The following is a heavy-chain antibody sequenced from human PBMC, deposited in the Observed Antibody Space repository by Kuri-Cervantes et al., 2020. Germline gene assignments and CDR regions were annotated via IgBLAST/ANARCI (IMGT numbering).Heavy chain of an antibody. CDR3: APQQNPRSGWYVRWFDP. J-gene: IGHJ5*02. CDR2: INSGGSST. CDR1: GFTFSSHW. V-gene: IGHV3-74*01. D-gene: IGHD6-19*01. Sequence: GGSLRLSCAASGFTFSSHWMHWVRQAPGKGLVWVTRINSGGSSTSYADSLKGRFTISRDNAKNTLYLKMNSLRTGDKAVYYCAPQQNPRSGWYVRWFDPWGQGTMVTVSS.